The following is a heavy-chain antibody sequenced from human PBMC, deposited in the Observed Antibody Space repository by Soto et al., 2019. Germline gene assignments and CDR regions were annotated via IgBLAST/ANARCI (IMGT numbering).Heavy chain of an antibody. CDR3: ARGHECGGNSDAFDI. Sequence: QVQLVQSGAEVKKPGSSVKVSYKASGGTFSTSSITWERQAPGQRPEWMGNILPIFGTADYAQKFQGRVTITADKSTNTAYMEVRSLLSEDTAVYYCARGHECGGNSDAFDIWGQGTVVTVSS. J-gene: IGHJ3*02. CDR1: GGTFSTSS. D-gene: IGHD2-21*02. CDR2: ILPIFGTA. V-gene: IGHV1-69*14.